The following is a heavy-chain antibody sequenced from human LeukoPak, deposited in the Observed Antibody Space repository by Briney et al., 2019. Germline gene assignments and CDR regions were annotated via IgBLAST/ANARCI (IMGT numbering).Heavy chain of an antibody. V-gene: IGHV3-21*01. J-gene: IGHJ4*02. CDR3: ARDQYGDYVFDY. D-gene: IGHD4-17*01. Sequence: GGSLRLSCVVSGFTFSSYSMNWVRQAPGKGLEWVSSIRSSSSYIYYADSVKGRFIISRNNAKNSLHLQMNSLGAEDTAVYYCARDQYGDYVFDYWGQGTLVTVSS. CDR1: GFTFSSYS. CDR2: IRSSSSYI.